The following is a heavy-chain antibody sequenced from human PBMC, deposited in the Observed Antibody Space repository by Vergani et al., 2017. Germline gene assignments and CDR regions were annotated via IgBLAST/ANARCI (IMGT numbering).Heavy chain of an antibody. D-gene: IGHD2-15*01. Sequence: QVQLQESGPGLVKPSETLSLTCTVSGGSISSYYWSWIRQPAGKGLEWIGRIYTSGSTNYNPSLKSRVTMSVDTAKNQFSLKLSSVTAADTAVYYCARDSGSGSGGRTYYGMDVWGQGTTVTVSS. CDR2: IYTSGST. V-gene: IGHV4-4*07. J-gene: IGHJ6*02. CDR3: ARDSGSGSGGRTYYGMDV. CDR1: GGSISSYY.